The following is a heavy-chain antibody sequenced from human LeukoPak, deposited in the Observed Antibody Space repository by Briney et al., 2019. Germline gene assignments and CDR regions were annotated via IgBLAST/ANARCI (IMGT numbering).Heavy chain of an antibody. J-gene: IGHJ1*01. D-gene: IGHD3-22*01. CDR1: GFTFSRYS. Sequence: GGSLRLSCVASGFTFSRYSMNWVRQAPGKAPEWVSCISSSSNYKWDADSVKGRFTISRDNAKNSLYLQMNSLSAEDTAVYYCARDGDYYDSSGYFAYFQHWGQGTLVTVSS. V-gene: IGHV3-21*01. CDR3: ARDGDYYDSSGYFAYFQH. CDR2: ISSSSNYK.